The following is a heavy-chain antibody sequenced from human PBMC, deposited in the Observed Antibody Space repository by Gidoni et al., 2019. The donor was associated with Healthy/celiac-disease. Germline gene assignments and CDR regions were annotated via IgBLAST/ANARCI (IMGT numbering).Heavy chain of an antibody. D-gene: IGHD1-26*01. V-gene: IGHV1-2*04. CDR1: GYTFTGYY. CDR2: INPNSGGT. Sequence: QVQLVQSGAEVKKPGASVKVSCKASGYTFTGYYMHWVRQAPGQGLEWMGWINPNSGGTNYAQKFQGWVTMTRDTSISTAYMELSRLRSDDTAVYYCARERVGAPTPSRGHYYYYYGMDVWGQGTTVTVSS. CDR3: ARERVGAPTPSRGHYYYYYGMDV. J-gene: IGHJ6*02.